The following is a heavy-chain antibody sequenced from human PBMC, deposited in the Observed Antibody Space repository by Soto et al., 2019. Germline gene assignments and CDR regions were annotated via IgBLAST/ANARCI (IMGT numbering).Heavy chain of an antibody. V-gene: IGHV1-2*04. CDR1: GDTFTGYY. CDR2: INPNSGGT. D-gene: IGHD2-2*01. J-gene: IGHJ6*02. Sequence: ASVKVSCKSSGDTFTGYYMHCVRQAPGQGLEWMGWINPNSGGTNYAQKFQGWVTMTRDTSISTAHMELSRLRSDDTAVYYCARGGGYCISTSCYDSYYYYGMDVWGQGTTVTVSS. CDR3: ARGGGYCISTSCYDSYYYYGMDV.